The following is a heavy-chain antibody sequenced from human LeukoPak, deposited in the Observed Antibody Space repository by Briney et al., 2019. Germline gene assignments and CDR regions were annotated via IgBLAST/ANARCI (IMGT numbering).Heavy chain of an antibody. J-gene: IGHJ4*02. Sequence: GGSLRLSCAASGFTLSSYAMSWVRQAPGKGLECVSAISGSGGSTYYADSVKGRFTISRDNSKNTLYLQMNSLRAEDTAVYYCATQDGSGSYYLRYYFDYWGQGTLVTVSS. D-gene: IGHD3-10*01. CDR1: GFTLSSYA. CDR2: ISGSGGST. CDR3: ATQDGSGSYYLRYYFDY. V-gene: IGHV3-23*01.